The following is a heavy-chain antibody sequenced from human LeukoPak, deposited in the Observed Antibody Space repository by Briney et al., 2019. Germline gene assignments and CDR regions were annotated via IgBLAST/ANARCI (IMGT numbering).Heavy chain of an antibody. CDR3: AIGMYSSSRLVYYYMDV. V-gene: IGHV4-59*01. D-gene: IGHD6-6*01. CDR2: IYYSGST. J-gene: IGHJ6*03. CDR1: GGSISSYY. Sequence: SETLSLTCTVSGGSISSYYWSWIRQPPGKGLEWIGSIYYSGSTNYNPSLKSRVTISVDTSKNQFSLKLSSVTAADTAVYYCAIGMYSSSRLVYYYMDVWGKGTTVTVSS.